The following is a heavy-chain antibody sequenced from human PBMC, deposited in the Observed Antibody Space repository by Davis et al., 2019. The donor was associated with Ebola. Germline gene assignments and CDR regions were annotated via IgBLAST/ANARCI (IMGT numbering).Heavy chain of an antibody. CDR1: GFTFGDYV. D-gene: IGHD3-3*01. Sequence: GESLKISCTASGFTFGDYVINWVRQAPGKGLEWVANIKQDGSEKYYVDSVKGRFTISRDNAKNTVYLQMNRVRVEDTAVYYCAGGDFWSGQFDYWGQGALVTVSS. J-gene: IGHJ4*02. V-gene: IGHV3-7*03. CDR3: AGGDFWSGQFDY. CDR2: IKQDGSEK.